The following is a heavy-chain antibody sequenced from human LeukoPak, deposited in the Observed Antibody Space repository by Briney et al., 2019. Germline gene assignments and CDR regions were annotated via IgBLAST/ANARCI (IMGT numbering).Heavy chain of an antibody. CDR3: ATGGSMAHEGIHY. V-gene: IGHV3-23*01. Sequence: GGSLRLSCAASGFTFSSYAMSWVRQAPGKGLEWVSAISGSGGSTYYADSLMGRFTISRDNSKNTLYLQMKYLRDEDTAVYYCATGGSMAHEGIHYWGQGTLVTVSS. D-gene: IGHD2/OR15-2a*01. J-gene: IGHJ4*02. CDR1: GFTFSSYA. CDR2: ISGSGGST.